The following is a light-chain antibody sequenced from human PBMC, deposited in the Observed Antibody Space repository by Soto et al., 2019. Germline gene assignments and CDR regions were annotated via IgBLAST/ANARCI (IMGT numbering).Light chain of an antibody. CDR2: GFC. J-gene: IGLJ1*01. Sequence: QSGLAQPRSGCGSPGLSVTISWTGTSSDVGGYNFVSWYQHHPGKSPKLCIRGFCTRPSRGPDRFSGSKSHNTPCLTISALQPEDEADSSCCSYAGGETFVFGTESKVTVL. CDR3: CSYAGGETFV. V-gene: IGLV2-11*01. CDR1: SSDVGGYNF.